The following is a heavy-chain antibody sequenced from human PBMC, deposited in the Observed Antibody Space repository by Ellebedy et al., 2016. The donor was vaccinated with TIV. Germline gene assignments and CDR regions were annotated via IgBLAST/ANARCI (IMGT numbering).Heavy chain of an antibody. V-gene: IGHV1-69*06. D-gene: IGHD1-26*01. Sequence: SVKVSXXASGGTFSSYAISWVRQAPGQGLEWMGGIIPIFGTANYAQKFQGRVTITADKSTSTAYMELSSLRSEDTAVYYCASFLISGSYYRVFFDYWGQGTLVTVSS. CDR2: IIPIFGTA. J-gene: IGHJ4*02. CDR3: ASFLISGSYYRVFFDY. CDR1: GGTFSSYA.